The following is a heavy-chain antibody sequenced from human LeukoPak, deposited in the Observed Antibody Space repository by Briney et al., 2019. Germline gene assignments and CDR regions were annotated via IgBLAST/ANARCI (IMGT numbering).Heavy chain of an antibody. D-gene: IGHD2-21*01. CDR1: GFRRTKYG. Sequence: SLIPSSDASGFRRTKYGTHCVRPAPGEVLEWVAYIPFDGSDEYYVDSGKGRVSIYRDNSKNTLFLQMDSLRPEDTAVYYCAKDEGIRCLKGDCPFDYWGQGTLVTVSS. J-gene: IGHJ4*02. CDR2: IPFDGSDE. V-gene: IGHV3-30*02. CDR3: AKDEGIRCLKGDCPFDY.